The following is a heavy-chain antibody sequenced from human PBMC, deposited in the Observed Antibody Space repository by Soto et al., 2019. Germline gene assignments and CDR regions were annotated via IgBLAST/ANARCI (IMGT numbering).Heavy chain of an antibody. CDR1: RFSVTNNKY. CDR3: AIDDRSGTDGGCSTMCDALYV. V-gene: IGHV4-4*02. CDR2: IYHSGAT. D-gene: IGHD2-15*01. J-gene: IGHJ3*01. Sequence: QAQLQASGPGLLRPSGTLSLTCPVSRFSVTNNKYWNWVRQSPGKALEWIGEIYHSGATYSNPSLSRRASISMDKSKIQVSLNLTSVTAADTAVYYCAIDDRSGTDGGCSTMCDALYVWCQGALFTCCS.